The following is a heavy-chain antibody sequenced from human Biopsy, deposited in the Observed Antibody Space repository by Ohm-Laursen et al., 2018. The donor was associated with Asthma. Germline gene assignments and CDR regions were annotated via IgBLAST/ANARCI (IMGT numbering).Heavy chain of an antibody. Sequence: GTLSLTCTISGFSMDTNSYFWGWIRQPPGKGLECIGGVFYTGITYYNPSLESRVTMSVDTSKSQFFLEVNSVTAPDTAVYYCARHPNNGDYSYWYFDLWGRGTLVTVSS. J-gene: IGHJ2*01. CDR1: GFSMDTNSYF. V-gene: IGHV4-39*01. D-gene: IGHD4-17*01. CDR2: VFYTGIT. CDR3: ARHPNNGDYSYWYFDL.